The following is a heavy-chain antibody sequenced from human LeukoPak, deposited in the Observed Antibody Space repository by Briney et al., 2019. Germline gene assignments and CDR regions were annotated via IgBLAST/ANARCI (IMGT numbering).Heavy chain of an antibody. Sequence: ASVKVSCKASGYTFTSYAMNWVRQAPGQGLEWMGWINTNTGNPTYAQGFTGRFVFSLDTSVSTAYLQIGSLKAEDTAVYYCARASLGFAMDSGMDVWGQGTTVTVSS. CDR2: INTNTGNP. D-gene: IGHD2-8*01. V-gene: IGHV7-4-1*01. CDR1: GYTFTSYA. CDR3: ARASLGFAMDSGMDV. J-gene: IGHJ6*02.